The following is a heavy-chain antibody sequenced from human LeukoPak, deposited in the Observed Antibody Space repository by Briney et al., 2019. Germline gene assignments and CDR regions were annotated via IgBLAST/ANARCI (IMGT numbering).Heavy chain of an antibody. Sequence: GGSLRLSCAASGFTFSSYGMHWVRQAPGKGLEWVAFIRYDGSNKYYADSVKGRFTISRDNSKNTLYLQMNSLRAEDTAVYYCATATDFRRTDAFDIWGQGTMVTVSS. CDR1: GFTFSSYG. V-gene: IGHV3-30*02. CDR2: IRYDGSNK. D-gene: IGHD2/OR15-2a*01. CDR3: ATATDFRRTDAFDI. J-gene: IGHJ3*02.